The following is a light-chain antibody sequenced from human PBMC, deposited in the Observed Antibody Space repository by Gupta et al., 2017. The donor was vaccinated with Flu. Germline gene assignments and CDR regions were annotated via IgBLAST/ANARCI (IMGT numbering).Light chain of an antibody. J-gene: IGKJ1*01. CDR3: LQYCDSPRT. Sequence: DSVLTQSPGSRSFAPGARATLFCRARQSVSSNYLAWYQQKAGQAPRLLIYGASSMATGTPERFGGSGSGTDFTLTISRLEPEDFALYYCLQYCDSPRTFGQGTRVEVK. V-gene: IGKV3-20*01. CDR1: QSVSSNY. CDR2: GAS.